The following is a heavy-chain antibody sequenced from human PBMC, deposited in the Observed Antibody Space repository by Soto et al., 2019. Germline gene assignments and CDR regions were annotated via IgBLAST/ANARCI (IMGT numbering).Heavy chain of an antibody. Sequence: PGGSLKLSCAASGFTFISFARSWVRQAPGKGLEWVSAISGSGGSTYYADSVKGRFTISRDNSKNTLYLQMNSLRAEDTAVYYCAKESHFGVVRHDYWGQGTLVTVYS. CDR2: ISGSGGST. D-gene: IGHD3-3*01. J-gene: IGHJ4*02. CDR1: GFTFISFA. CDR3: AKESHFGVVRHDY. V-gene: IGHV3-23*01.